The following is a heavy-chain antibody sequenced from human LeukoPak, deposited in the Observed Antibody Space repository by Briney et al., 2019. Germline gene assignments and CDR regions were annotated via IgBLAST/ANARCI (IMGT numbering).Heavy chain of an antibody. V-gene: IGHV3-48*01. CDR2: ISSSSSTI. Sequence: GGSLRLSCAASGFTFSIYSMNWVRQAPGKGLEWVSYISSSSSTIFYADSVKGRFTVSRDNAKRSLYLQVNSLRVEDTAVYYCARDPASPVPFDCWGQGTLVTVSS. CDR3: ARDPASPVPFDC. CDR1: GFTFSIYS. J-gene: IGHJ4*02.